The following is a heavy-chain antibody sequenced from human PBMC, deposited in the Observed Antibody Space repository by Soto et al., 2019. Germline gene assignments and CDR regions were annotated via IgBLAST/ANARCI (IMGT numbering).Heavy chain of an antibody. J-gene: IGHJ4*02. CDR3: AKPLATDFDY. CDR2: ISTTGSNT. V-gene: IGHV3-23*01. CDR1: GLIFSSHA. Sequence: PGGSLRLSCTVSGLIFSSHAMSWVRQAPGKGLEWVSSISTTGSNTYYADSVKGRFTISRDNSQNTLYLQMSSLRAEDTAVYYCAKPLATDFDYWGQGTLVTVSS.